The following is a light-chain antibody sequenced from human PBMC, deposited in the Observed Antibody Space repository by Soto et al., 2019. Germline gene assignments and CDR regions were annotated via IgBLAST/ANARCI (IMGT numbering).Light chain of an antibody. V-gene: IGKV3-20*01. Sequence: EIVLTQSPGTLSLSPGERATLSCRASESVSDNYLAWYQQRSGQAPRLVIYGASSRASAVPDRFSGSGSGADFTLTISRLEPEDFAVYYCQQYGYSTLTFGGGTKVDIX. CDR3: QQYGYSTLT. CDR1: ESVSDNY. CDR2: GAS. J-gene: IGKJ4*01.